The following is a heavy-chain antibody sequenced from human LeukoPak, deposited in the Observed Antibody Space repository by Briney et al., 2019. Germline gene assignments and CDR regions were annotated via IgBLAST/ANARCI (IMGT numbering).Heavy chain of an antibody. CDR1: GDSISSYY. Sequence: SETLSLTCTVSGDSISSYYWSWIRQSPGKGLEWIGYISNTGLTNYNPSLKSRVTISVDTSKNQFSLKLSSVTAADTAVYYCARQRGSSWYTYYYYYMDVWGKGTTVTISS. V-gene: IGHV4-59*08. D-gene: IGHD6-13*01. CDR3: ARQRGSSWYTYYYYYMDV. J-gene: IGHJ6*03. CDR2: ISNTGLT.